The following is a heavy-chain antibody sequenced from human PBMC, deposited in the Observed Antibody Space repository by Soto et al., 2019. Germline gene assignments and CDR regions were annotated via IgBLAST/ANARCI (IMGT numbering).Heavy chain of an antibody. V-gene: IGHV4-31*03. J-gene: IGHJ6*02. CDR3: ARRGGSSSGYYYYAMDV. Sequence: SETLSLTCSVSSDSMNSGGYYWSWIRQHPGKGLEWIGYIYSNGDTYYNPSLKSRVTISVDTSKKQFSLNLTSVTAADTAVYYCARRGGSSSGYYYYAMDVWGQGTTVTVSS. D-gene: IGHD6-6*01. CDR1: SDSMNSGGYY. CDR2: IYSNGDT.